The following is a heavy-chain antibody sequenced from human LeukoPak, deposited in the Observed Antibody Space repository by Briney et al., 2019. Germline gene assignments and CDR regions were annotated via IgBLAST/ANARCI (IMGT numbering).Heavy chain of an antibody. CDR3: ARGPDIVVVVAATGPGWFDP. D-gene: IGHD2-15*01. CDR2: ISSSGSTI. CDR1: GFTFSSYE. Sequence: GGSLRLSCAASGFTFSSYELNWVRQAPGKGLEWVSYISSSGSTIYYADSVKGRFTISRDNAKTSLYLQMNSLRAEDTAVYYRARGPDIVVVVAATGPGWFDPWGQGTLVTVSS. J-gene: IGHJ5*02. V-gene: IGHV3-48*03.